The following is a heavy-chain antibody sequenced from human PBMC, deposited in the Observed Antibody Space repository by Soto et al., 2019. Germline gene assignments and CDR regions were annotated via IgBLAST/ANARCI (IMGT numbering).Heavy chain of an antibody. CDR1: GFTFKSDW. D-gene: IGHD2-21*01. CDR3: ARDLSTSCGGGWCDACDL. Sequence: EVQLVESGGGMVQPGRSLRLSCVGSGFTFKSDWMTWVRQAPGKGLEWVANIKGDGTKENYVDSVKGRFTISRDNAKNALYLQMHSLRVEDTAVYYCARDLSTSCGGGWCDACDLWGQGTVVSVSS. V-gene: IGHV3-7*04. CDR2: IKGDGTKE. J-gene: IGHJ3*01.